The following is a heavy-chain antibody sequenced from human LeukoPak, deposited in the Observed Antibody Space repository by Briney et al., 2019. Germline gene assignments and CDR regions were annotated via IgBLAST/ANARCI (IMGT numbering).Heavy chain of an antibody. CDR3: ARDPGSSGYFDYFDY. Sequence: ASVKVSCKASGYPFSAHFLNWVRQAPGQGLEWMGIINPSGGSTSYAQKFQGRVTMTRDTSTSTVYMELSSLRSEDTAVYYCARDPGSSGYFDYFDYWGQGTLVTVSS. CDR2: INPSGGST. J-gene: IGHJ4*02. V-gene: IGHV1-46*01. D-gene: IGHD3-22*01. CDR1: GYPFSAHF.